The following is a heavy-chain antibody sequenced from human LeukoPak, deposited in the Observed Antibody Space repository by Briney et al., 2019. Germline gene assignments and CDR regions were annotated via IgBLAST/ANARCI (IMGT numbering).Heavy chain of an antibody. CDR3: ARVQSNTIDY. J-gene: IGHJ4*02. D-gene: IGHD1-26*01. CDR2: IYYSGST. V-gene: IGHV4-59*12. Sequence: SETLSLTCTVSGGSISSYYWGWIRQPPGKGLEWIGYIYYSGSTYYNPSLKSRVTISVDTSKSQFSLKLSSLTAADTAVYYCARVQSNTIDYWGQGTLVTVSS. CDR1: GGSISSYY.